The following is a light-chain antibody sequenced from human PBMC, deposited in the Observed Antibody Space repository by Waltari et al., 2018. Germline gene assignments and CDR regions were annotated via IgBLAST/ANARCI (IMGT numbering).Light chain of an antibody. V-gene: IGKV1-5*03. CDR3: QQYFNYPWT. CDR1: QSITTW. CDR2: EAS. J-gene: IGKJ1*01. Sequence: DIQMTQSPSTLSASIGDRVTITCRASQSITTWGAWYQQEPGKAPKLLIYEASDLEDGVASRVSGSGSGTEVTLTISSLQPDDFATYYCQQYFNYPWTFGQGTTV.